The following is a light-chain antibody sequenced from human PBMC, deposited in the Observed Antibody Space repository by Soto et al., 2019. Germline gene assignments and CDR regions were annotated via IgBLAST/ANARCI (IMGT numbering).Light chain of an antibody. Sequence: QSALTQPASVSGSPGQSITISCTGISSDVRSYNYVSWYQHHPGQAPKLLVYGVSNRPSGVSNRCSGSKSANTASLTISGLQAEDEADYYCSTYTSTTPLGVFGGGTKLTVL. CDR2: GVS. V-gene: IGLV2-14*01. CDR1: SSDVRSYNY. J-gene: IGLJ2*01. CDR3: STYTSTTPLGV.